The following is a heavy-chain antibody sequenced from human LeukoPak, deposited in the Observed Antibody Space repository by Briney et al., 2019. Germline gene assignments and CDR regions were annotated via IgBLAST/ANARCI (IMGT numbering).Heavy chain of an antibody. J-gene: IGHJ4*02. V-gene: IGHV1-69*13. Sequence: ASVKVSCKPSGGTFSTYAISWVRLAPGQGLEWMGVVIPILGTAKYAKKFQGRVTITADEFTSTAHMELSSLRSEDTAVYYCASNTNYYEGSGHYVFDYWGQGTLVTISS. CDR3: ASNTNYYEGSGHYVFDY. CDR1: GGTFSTYA. D-gene: IGHD3-22*01. CDR2: VIPILGTA.